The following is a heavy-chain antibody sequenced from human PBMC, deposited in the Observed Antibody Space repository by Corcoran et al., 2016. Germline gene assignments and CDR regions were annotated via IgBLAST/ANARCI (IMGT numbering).Heavy chain of an antibody. V-gene: IGHV5-10-1*03. D-gene: IGHD2-2*01. CDR3: AGSRGSTSHPTGWFDP. CDR2: IDPSDSYT. J-gene: IGHJ5*02. CDR1: GYSFTSYW. Sequence: EVQLVQSGAEVKKPGESLRISCKGSGYSFTSYWISWVRQMPGKGLEWMGRIDPSDSYTNYSPSFQGHVTIPADKSISTAYLQWSSLKASDTAMYYCAGSRGSTSHPTGWFDPWGQGTLVTVSS.